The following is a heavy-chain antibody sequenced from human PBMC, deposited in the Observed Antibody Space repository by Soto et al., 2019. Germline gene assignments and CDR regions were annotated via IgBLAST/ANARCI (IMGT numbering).Heavy chain of an antibody. V-gene: IGHV3-23*01. CDR2: LSGSGGTT. CDR1: GVTFSTYA. J-gene: IGHJ4*02. CDR3: AKQRSGYGSGSDTFYFDF. D-gene: IGHD3-10*01. Sequence: EVQLLVSGGGLVQPGGSLRLSCSTSGVTFSTYAMNWVRQAPGKGLEWVSALSGSGGTTYYADAVRGRFTISRDNSKNTLFLPMSILRAEDTALYYCAKQRSGYGSGSDTFYFDFWGQGTLGTVSS.